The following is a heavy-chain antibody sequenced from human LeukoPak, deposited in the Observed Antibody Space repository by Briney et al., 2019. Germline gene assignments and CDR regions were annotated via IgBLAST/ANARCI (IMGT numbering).Heavy chain of an antibody. CDR3: AKALKVDTFDY. V-gene: IGHV4-4*07. CDR2: IYSSGST. CDR1: GGSISSYY. J-gene: IGHJ4*02. Sequence: SETLSLTGTVSGGSISSYYWSWIRQPAGKGLEWIGRIYSSGSTNYKPSLKSRVTMSVDTSKNQFSLKLSSVTAADTAVYYCAKALKVDTFDYWGQGTLVTVSS. D-gene: IGHD1-26*01.